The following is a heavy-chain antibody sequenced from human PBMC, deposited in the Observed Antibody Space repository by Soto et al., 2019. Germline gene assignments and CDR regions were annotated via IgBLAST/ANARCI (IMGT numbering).Heavy chain of an antibody. J-gene: IGHJ3*02. D-gene: IGHD2-15*01. Sequence: QVQLVESGGGVVQPGRSLRLSCAASGFTFSSYAMHWVRQAPGKGLEWVAVISYDGGNKYYADSVKGRFTISRDNSRNTEYLLMNSLRAEDTAVYYCAREEGYCSGGSCYPDAFDIWGQGTMVTVSS. V-gene: IGHV3-30-3*01. CDR3: AREEGYCSGGSCYPDAFDI. CDR1: GFTFSSYA. CDR2: ISYDGGNK.